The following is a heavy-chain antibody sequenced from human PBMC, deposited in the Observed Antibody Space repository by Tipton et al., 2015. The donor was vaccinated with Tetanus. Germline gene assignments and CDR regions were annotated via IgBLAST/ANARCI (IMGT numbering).Heavy chain of an antibody. J-gene: IGHJ4*02. CDR2: IYYSGST. V-gene: IGHV4-59*08. CDR3: ARLRYDSSGYRFDY. D-gene: IGHD3-22*01. CDR1: GGSISSYY. Sequence: TLSLTCTVSGGSISSYYWSWIRQPPGKGLEWIGYIYYSGSTYYNPSLKSRVTISVDTSKNQFSLKLSSVTAAVTAVYYCARLRYDSSGYRFDYWGQGTLVTVSS.